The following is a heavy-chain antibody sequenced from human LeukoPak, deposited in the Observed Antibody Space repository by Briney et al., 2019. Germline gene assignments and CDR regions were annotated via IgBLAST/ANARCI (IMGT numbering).Heavy chain of an antibody. CDR1: GGSISSYY. D-gene: IGHD6-13*01. CDR2: IYYSGST. V-gene: IGHV4-59*12. CDR3: ARELVEYNWFDP. Sequence: PSETLSLTCTVSGGSISSYYWSWIRQPPGKGLEWIGYIYYSGSTNYNPSLKSRVTISVDTSKNQFSLKLSSVTAADTAVYYCARELVEYNWFDPWGQGTLVTVSS. J-gene: IGHJ5*02.